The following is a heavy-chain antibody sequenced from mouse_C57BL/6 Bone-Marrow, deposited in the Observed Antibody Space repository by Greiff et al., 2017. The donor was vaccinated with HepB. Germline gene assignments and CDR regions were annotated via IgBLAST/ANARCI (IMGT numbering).Heavy chain of an antibody. V-gene: IGHV1-53*01. CDR1: GYTFTSYW. D-gene: IGHD2-3*01. CDR3: ASGEGLLRLRD. CDR2: INPSNGGT. Sequence: QVQLQQPGTELVKPGASVKLSCKASGYTFTSYWMHWVKQRPGQGLEWIGNINPSNGGTNYNQKFKGKATLTVNKSSSTAYMELRSLTSEDSAVYYCASGEGLLRLRDWGQGTLVTVSA. J-gene: IGHJ3*01.